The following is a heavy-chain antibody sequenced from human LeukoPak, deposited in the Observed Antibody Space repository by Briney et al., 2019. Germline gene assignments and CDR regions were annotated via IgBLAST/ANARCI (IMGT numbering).Heavy chain of an antibody. CDR2: ISGTGGTT. J-gene: IGHJ4*02. Sequence: GGSPRLSCAASGFTFSNYSMSWVRQAPGKGLEWVSTISGTGGTTYYADSVKGRFTISRDNSKNTLFLQFNSLRADDTAVYYCAKGRGTTVTAAANYWGQGTLVTVSS. CDR3: AKGRGTTVTAAANY. V-gene: IGHV3-23*01. CDR1: GFTFSNYS. D-gene: IGHD4-17*01.